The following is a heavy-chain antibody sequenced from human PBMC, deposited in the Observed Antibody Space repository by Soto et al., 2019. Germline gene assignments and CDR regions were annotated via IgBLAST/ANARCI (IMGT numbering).Heavy chain of an antibody. Sequence: GGSLRLSCAASGFTFSSYGMHWVRQAPGKGLEWVAVISYDGSNKYYADSVKGRFTISRDNSKNTLYLQMNSLRAEDTAVYYCAKEDTARNWLDPWGKGTRVTVS. D-gene: IGHD5-18*01. CDR3: AKEDTARNWLDP. J-gene: IGHJ5*02. V-gene: IGHV3-30*18. CDR1: GFTFSSYG. CDR2: ISYDGSNK.